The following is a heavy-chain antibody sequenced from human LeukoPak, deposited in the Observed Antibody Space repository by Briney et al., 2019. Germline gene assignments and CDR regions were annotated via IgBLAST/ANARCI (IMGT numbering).Heavy chain of an antibody. Sequence: ASVKVSCKASGYTFTSYDINWGRQATGQGLERVGWMNLNSGKTGYAQKFQSRVTMTMNTSISTAYMELSSLRSEDTAVYYCARGLFGYGGNSLRWWGQGTLVTVSS. V-gene: IGHV1-8*01. D-gene: IGHD4-23*01. CDR2: MNLNSGKT. CDR3: ARGLFGYGGNSLRW. CDR1: GYTFTSYD. J-gene: IGHJ4*02.